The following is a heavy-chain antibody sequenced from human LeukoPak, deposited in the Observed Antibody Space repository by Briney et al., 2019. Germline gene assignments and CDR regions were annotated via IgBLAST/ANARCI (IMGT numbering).Heavy chain of an antibody. D-gene: IGHD5-18*01. CDR2: ISGSGDTT. J-gene: IGHJ5*02. CDR3: AKEDTAIPGNWFDP. Sequence: GGSLRLSCAASGFTFSSYAMSWVRQAPGKGLEWVSTISGSGDTTYSADSVKGRFAISRDNSKNTLYLQMNSLRAEDTAVYYCAKEDTAIPGNWFDPWGQGTLVTVSS. V-gene: IGHV3-23*01. CDR1: GFTFSSYA.